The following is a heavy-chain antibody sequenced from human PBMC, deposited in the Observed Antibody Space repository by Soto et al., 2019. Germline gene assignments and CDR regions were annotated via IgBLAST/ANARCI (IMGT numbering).Heavy chain of an antibody. Sequence: SETLSLTCTVSGGSISSSSYYWGWIRQPPGKGLEWIGSIYYSGSTYYNPSLKSRVTISVDTSKNQFSLKLSSVTAADTAVYYCARLSSDFWSGSLYGMDVWGQGTTVT. J-gene: IGHJ6*02. CDR1: GGSISSSSYY. V-gene: IGHV4-39*01. D-gene: IGHD3-3*01. CDR2: IYYSGST. CDR3: ARLSSDFWSGSLYGMDV.